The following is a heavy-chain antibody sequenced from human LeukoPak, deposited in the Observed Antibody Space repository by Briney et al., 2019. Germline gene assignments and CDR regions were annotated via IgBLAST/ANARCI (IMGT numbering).Heavy chain of an antibody. V-gene: IGHV4-39*07. CDR3: AREVLGIFRSGRWFDP. J-gene: IGHJ5*02. CDR1: GGSISSSSYY. Sequence: SETLSLTCTVSGGSISSSSYYWGWIRQPPGKGLEWIGRIYTSGSTNYNPSLKSRVTISVDTSKNQFSLKLSSVTAADTAVYYCAREVLGIFRSGRWFDPWGQGTLVTVSS. CDR2: IYTSGST. D-gene: IGHD2-15*01.